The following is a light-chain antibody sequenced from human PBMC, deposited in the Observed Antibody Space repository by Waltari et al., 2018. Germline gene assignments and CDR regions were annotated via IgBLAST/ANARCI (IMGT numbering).Light chain of an antibody. CDR2: AAS. Sequence: DIQMTQSPSSLSASVGERFTISCRASQSISSYLNWYQQKPGKAPNLLIYAASSLQSGVPSRVSGSGSGTEFTLTISSLQPEDFATYYCQQSYSIRALTFGGGTKVEIK. J-gene: IGKJ4*01. CDR1: QSISSY. CDR3: QQSYSIRALT. V-gene: IGKV1-39*01.